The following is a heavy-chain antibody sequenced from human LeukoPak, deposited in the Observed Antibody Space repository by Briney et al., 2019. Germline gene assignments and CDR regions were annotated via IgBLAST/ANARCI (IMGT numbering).Heavy chain of an antibody. Sequence: GGSLRLSCAASGFTFSSYSMNWVRQAPGKGLEWVSYISSSSSTIYYADSVKGRFTISRDNAKNSLYLQMNSLRAEDTAVYHCARDREWELLYYYYYMDVWGKGTTVTVSS. J-gene: IGHJ6*03. V-gene: IGHV3-48*01. CDR1: GFTFSSYS. CDR3: ARDREWELLYYYYYMDV. CDR2: ISSSSSTI. D-gene: IGHD1-26*01.